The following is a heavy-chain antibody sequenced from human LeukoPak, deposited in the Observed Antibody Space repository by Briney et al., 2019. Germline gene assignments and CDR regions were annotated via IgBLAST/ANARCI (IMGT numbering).Heavy chain of an antibody. J-gene: IGHJ4*02. CDR2: IYYSGST. V-gene: IGHV4-59*08. CDR3: ACLGYRGSPLFFS. D-gene: IGHD6-13*01. CDR1: GDSISSYH. Sequence: SETLSLTCTVCGDSISSYHWIWIRQPPGKGLEWIGYIYYSGSTNYNPSLKSRVTISVDTSKNQFSLKLSSVTDADTTVYYCACLGYRGSPLFFSWGQGTLVTVSS.